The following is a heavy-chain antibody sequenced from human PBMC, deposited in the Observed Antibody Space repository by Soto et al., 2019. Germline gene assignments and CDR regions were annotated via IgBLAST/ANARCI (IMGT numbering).Heavy chain of an antibody. J-gene: IGHJ3*02. Sequence: GGSLRLSCSASGFTFSSYAMHWVRQAPGKGLEYVSAISSNGGSTYYADSVKGRFTISRDNSKNTLYLQMSSLRAEDTAVYYYVKDNTYYDILTGYSLDAFDIWGQGTMVTVS. CDR1: GFTFSSYA. V-gene: IGHV3-64D*06. D-gene: IGHD3-9*01. CDR2: ISSNGGST. CDR3: VKDNTYYDILTGYSLDAFDI.